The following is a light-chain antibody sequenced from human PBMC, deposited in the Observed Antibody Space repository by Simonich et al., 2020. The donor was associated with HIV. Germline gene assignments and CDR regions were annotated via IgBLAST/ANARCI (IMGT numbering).Light chain of an antibody. V-gene: IGKV3-15*01. CDR3: QQYSKWSKT. CDR2: GAS. J-gene: IGKJ1*01. CDR1: QSVSCH. Sequence: IVMTQSSASLSVSPGERATLSCRASQSVSCHLAWYQQKAVQAPRLLIYGASTRATGIPARFSGSGSGTEFTLTISSMQSEDFAVYYCQQYSKWSKTFGQGTKVEIK.